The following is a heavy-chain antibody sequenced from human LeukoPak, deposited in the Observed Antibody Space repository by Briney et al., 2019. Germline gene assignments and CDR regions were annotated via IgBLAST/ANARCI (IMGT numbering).Heavy chain of an antibody. CDR1: GFTFDDYA. CDR3: TKDMIITLVRGGGAFDI. J-gene: IGHJ3*02. CDR2: ISWNGGSV. Sequence: GRSLRLSCAASGFTFDDYAMHWVRQAPGKGLEWVSGISWNGGSVGYADSVKGRFTISRDNAKNSLYLEMNSLRTDDMALYYCTKDMIITLVRGGGAFDIWGQGTMVTVSS. D-gene: IGHD3-10*01. V-gene: IGHV3-9*03.